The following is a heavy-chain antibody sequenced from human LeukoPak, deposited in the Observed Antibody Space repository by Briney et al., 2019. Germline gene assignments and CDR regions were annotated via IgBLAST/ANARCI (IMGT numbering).Heavy chain of an antibody. V-gene: IGHV3-23*01. CDR3: AKDPYSGSYSYYFVY. Sequence: GGSLRLSCAASGFTFSSYAMSWVRQAPGKGLEWVSAISGSGGSTYYADSVKGRFTISRDNSKNTLYMQMNSLRAEDTAVYYCAKDPYSGSYSYYFVYWGQGTLVTVSS. J-gene: IGHJ4*02. CDR1: GFTFSSYA. CDR2: ISGSGGST. D-gene: IGHD6-19*01.